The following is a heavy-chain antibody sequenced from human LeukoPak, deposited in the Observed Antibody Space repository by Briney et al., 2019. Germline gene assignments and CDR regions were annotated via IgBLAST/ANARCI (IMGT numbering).Heavy chain of an antibody. CDR1: GYTFTSYD. V-gene: IGHV1-8*03. D-gene: IGHD6-19*01. J-gene: IGHJ4*02. CDR3: ARVGSPRLGSRWLVY. Sequence: ASVTVSCKASGYTFTSYDINWVRQPTGQGLEWMGWMNPNSGNTGYAQKFQGRLTITRNTSISTAYMELSSLRSEDTAVYYCARVGSPRLGSRWLVYWGQGTLVAVSS. CDR2: MNPNSGNT.